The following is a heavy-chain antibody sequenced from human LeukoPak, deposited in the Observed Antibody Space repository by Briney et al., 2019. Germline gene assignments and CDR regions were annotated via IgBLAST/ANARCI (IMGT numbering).Heavy chain of an antibody. Sequence: SETLSLTCAVYGGSFSGYYWSWIRQPPGKGLEWIGEINHSGSTNYNPSLKSRVTISVDTSKNQFSLRLSSVTAADTAVYYCARHRRWFGELSSPFDYWGQGTLDTVSS. CDR1: GGSFSGYY. CDR3: ARHRRWFGELSSPFDY. CDR2: INHSGST. D-gene: IGHD3-10*01. V-gene: IGHV4-34*01. J-gene: IGHJ4*02.